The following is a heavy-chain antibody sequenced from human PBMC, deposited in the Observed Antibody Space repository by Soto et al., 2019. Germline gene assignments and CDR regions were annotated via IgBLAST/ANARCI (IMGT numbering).Heavy chain of an antibody. D-gene: IGHD2-15*01. CDR3: ARGLKVVVVVAAGFDY. V-gene: IGHV4-34*01. CDR2: INHSGST. CDR1: GGSFSGYY. J-gene: IGHJ4*02. Sequence: PSETLSLTCAVYGGSFSGYYWSWIRQPPWKGLEWIGEINHSGSTNYNPSLKSRVTISVDTSKNQFSLKLSSVTAADTAVYYCARGLKVVVVVAAGFDYWGQGTLVTVSS.